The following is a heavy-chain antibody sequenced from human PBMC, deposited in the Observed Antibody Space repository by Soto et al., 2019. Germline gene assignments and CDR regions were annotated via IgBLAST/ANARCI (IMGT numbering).Heavy chain of an antibody. CDR2: IYYSGST. Sequence: SETLSLTCTVSGDSISNYYGSWIRQPPGKGLEWIGYIYYSGSTNYNPSLKSRVTISVDTSKNQFSLKLSSVTAADTAVYYCAREGYSSSSGGFDYWGQGTLVTVSS. D-gene: IGHD6-6*01. J-gene: IGHJ4*02. CDR3: AREGYSSSSGGFDY. V-gene: IGHV4-59*01. CDR1: GDSISNYY.